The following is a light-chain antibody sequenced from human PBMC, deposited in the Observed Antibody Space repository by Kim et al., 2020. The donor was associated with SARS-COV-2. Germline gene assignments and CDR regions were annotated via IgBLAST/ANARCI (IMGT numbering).Light chain of an antibody. CDR3: QDYNSSPYT. Sequence: SVSPGERATLSCRASASIGGRLAWYQHKPGQAPRLLIHGTSVRPAGIPDRYSGSGSGTDFTFSISRLEPEDSAVYYCQDYNSSPYTFGQGTKLEI. CDR2: GTS. J-gene: IGKJ2*01. V-gene: IGKV3-20*01. CDR1: ASIGGR.